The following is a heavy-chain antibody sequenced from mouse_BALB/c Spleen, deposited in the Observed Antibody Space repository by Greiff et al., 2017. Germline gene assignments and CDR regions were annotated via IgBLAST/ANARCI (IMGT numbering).Heavy chain of an antibody. CDR1: GFSLTSYG. CDR3: ARAGNFPWFAY. Sequence: QVHVKQSGPGLVAPSQSLSITCTVSGFSLTSYGVHWVRQPPGKGLEWLGVIWAGGSTNYNSALMSRLSISKDNSKSQVFLKMNSLQTDDTAMYYCARAGNFPWFAYWGQGTLVTVSA. J-gene: IGHJ3*01. D-gene: IGHD2-1*01. CDR2: IWAGGST. V-gene: IGHV2-9*02.